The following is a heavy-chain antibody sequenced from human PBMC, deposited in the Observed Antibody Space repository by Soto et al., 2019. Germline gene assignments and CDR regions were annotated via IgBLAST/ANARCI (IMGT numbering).Heavy chain of an antibody. V-gene: IGHV3-30-3*01. J-gene: IGHJ4*02. CDR2: ISYDGSNK. Sequence: PGGSLRLSCAASGFTFSSYAMHWVRQAPGKGLEWVAVISYDGSNKYYADSVKGRFTISRDNSKNTLYLQMNSLRAEDTAVYYCARDMSRYYYGSGSYYLDYWGQGTLVTVSS. CDR1: GFTFSSYA. CDR3: ARDMSRYYYGSGSYYLDY. D-gene: IGHD3-10*01.